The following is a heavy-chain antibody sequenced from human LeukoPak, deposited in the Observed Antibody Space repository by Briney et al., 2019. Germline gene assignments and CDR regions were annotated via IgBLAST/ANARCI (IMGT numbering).Heavy chain of an antibody. D-gene: IGHD3-22*01. CDR2: IYYSGST. J-gene: IGHJ4*02. CDR3: ARKPIVNSAWYYFDY. Sequence: SETLSLTCTVSGGSISSSSYYWGWIRQPPGKGLEWIGSIYYSGSTYYNPFLKSRVTMSVDTSKNQFSLKLSSVTAADTAVYYCARKPIVNSAWYYFDYWGQGTLVTVSS. CDR1: GGSISSSSYY. V-gene: IGHV4-39*07.